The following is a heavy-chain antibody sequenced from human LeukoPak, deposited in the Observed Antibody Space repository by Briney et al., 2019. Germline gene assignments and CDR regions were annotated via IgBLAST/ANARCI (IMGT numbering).Heavy chain of an antibody. CDR2: IDPSDSYT. CDR3: AVYDSSGYPFDY. D-gene: IGHD3-22*01. J-gene: IGHJ4*02. Sequence: GESLKISCKGSGYSFTSYWISWVRQMPGKGLEWMGRIDPSDSYTNSSPSFQGHVTISADKSISTAYLQWSSLKASDTAMYYCAVYDSSGYPFDYWDQGTLVTVSS. V-gene: IGHV5-10-1*01. CDR1: GYSFTSYW.